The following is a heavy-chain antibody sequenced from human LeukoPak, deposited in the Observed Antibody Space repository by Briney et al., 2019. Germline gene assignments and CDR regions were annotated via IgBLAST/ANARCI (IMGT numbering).Heavy chain of an antibody. J-gene: IGHJ4*02. D-gene: IGHD6-13*01. Sequence: PGGSLRLSCAASGFTFSSYAMSWVRQAPGKGLEWVSAISGSGGSTYYADSVKGRFTISRDNSKNTLYLQMNSLRAEDTAVYYCAKDRIGYSSSWGVDYWGQGTLVTVPS. V-gene: IGHV3-23*01. CDR2: ISGSGGST. CDR3: AKDRIGYSSSWGVDY. CDR1: GFTFSSYA.